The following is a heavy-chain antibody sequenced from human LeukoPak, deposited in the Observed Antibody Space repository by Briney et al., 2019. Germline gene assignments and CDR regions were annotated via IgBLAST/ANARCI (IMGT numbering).Heavy chain of an antibody. V-gene: IGHV4-30-4*01. CDR2: IYYIGTT. CDR3: AGRRAYYYGSGSYSDY. Sequence: SETLSLTCTVSGGPISSSDHYWSWIRQPPGKGLEWIGYIYYIGTTYYNPSLKSRVSISIDTSKNQFSLSLSSVTAADTAVYYCAGRRAYYYGSGSYSDYWGREPWSPSPQ. J-gene: IGHJ4*02. D-gene: IGHD3-10*01. CDR1: GGPISSSDHY.